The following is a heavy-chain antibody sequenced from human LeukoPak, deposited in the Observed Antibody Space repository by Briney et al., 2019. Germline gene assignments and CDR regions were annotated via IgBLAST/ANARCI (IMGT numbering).Heavy chain of an antibody. J-gene: IGHJ6*03. Sequence: GEALQISCKGSGYRFTNYWIGWVRPMPGKGLEWMGIIYPGDSDTRYSPSFQGQVTISADKSISTAYLQWSSLKASDTAMYYCARHRAHYYMDVWGKGTTVTVSS. CDR1: GYRFTNYW. D-gene: IGHD3-10*01. CDR2: IYPGDSDT. V-gene: IGHV5-51*01. CDR3: ARHRAHYYMDV.